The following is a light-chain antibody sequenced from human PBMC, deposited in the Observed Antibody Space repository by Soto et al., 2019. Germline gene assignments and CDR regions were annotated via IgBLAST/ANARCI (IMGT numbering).Light chain of an antibody. Sequence: IVLTLSPATLSLSPGKISTLACRASQSVSSQLAWYQQTPGQAPRLRIYDVSNRATGIPARVRGSGAGTDVTLSSSSLETEDFAVEDCQQRSNWPITFGQGTRLEIK. CDR2: DVS. CDR3: QQRSNWPIT. J-gene: IGKJ5*01. V-gene: IGKV3-11*01. CDR1: QSVSSQ.